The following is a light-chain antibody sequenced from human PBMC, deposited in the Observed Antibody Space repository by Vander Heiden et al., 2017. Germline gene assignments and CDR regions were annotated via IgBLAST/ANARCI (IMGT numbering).Light chain of an antibody. CDR1: QTISTY. V-gene: IGKV1-39*01. J-gene: IGKJ1*01. CDR3: QQGFKTPWT. CDR2: ATS. Sequence: DIQMTQSPSSLSASVGDRVTITCRPSQTISTYVNWYQHKPGQAPKLLIYATSNLQSGAPSRFSGSGSGTEFTLTISSLQPEDFETYYCQQGFKTPWTFGQGTKV.